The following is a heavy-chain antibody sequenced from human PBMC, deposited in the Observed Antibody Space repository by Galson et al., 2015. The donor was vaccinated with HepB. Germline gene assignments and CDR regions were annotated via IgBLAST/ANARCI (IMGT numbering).Heavy chain of an antibody. CDR2: IRGSGGNT. Sequence: SLRLSCAASGFTFSSYGMSWVRQAPGTGLEWVSTIRGSGGNTYYADSVKARFTISRDNSKNTLYLQMNSLRAEDTAIYYCAKEQYCSSTGCFNYFDFWGQGTLVTVSS. J-gene: IGHJ4*02. CDR1: GFTFSSYG. V-gene: IGHV3-23*01. D-gene: IGHD2-2*01. CDR3: AKEQYCSSTGCFNYFDF.